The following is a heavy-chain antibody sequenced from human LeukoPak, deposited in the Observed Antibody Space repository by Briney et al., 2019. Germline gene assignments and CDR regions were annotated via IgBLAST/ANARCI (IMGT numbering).Heavy chain of an antibody. CDR3: AKEGQKWPYYYYYMDV. Sequence: AGGSLRLSCAASGFTFSTYSMNWVRQAPGKGLEWVSYISRTTSSTYYADSVKGRFTISRDNSKNTLYLQMNSLRAEDKAVYYCAKEGQKWPYYYYYMDVWGKGTTVTISS. CDR1: GFTFSTYS. CDR2: ISRTTSST. D-gene: IGHD5-12*01. J-gene: IGHJ6*03. V-gene: IGHV3-48*01.